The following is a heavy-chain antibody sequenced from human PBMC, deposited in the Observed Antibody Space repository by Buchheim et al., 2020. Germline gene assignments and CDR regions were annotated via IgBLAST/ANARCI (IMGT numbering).Heavy chain of an antibody. V-gene: IGHV3-21*06. Sequence: EGQLVESGGGLVKPGGSLRLSCAASGLTFSTKTMNWVRQAPGKGLEWVSSITSSSIYTYYADSVKGRFTISRDNAKNSLYLQMNRLRAEDTAVYYCARGDFIYGIDDWGQGTT. J-gene: IGHJ6*02. CDR3: ARGDFIYGIDD. D-gene: IGHD3/OR15-3a*01. CDR1: GLTFSTKT. CDR2: ITSSSIYT.